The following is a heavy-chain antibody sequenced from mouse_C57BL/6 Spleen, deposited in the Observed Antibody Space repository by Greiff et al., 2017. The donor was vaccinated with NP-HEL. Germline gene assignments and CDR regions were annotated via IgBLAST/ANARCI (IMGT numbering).Heavy chain of an antibody. D-gene: IGHD1-1*01. CDR1: GYAFSSYW. CDR2: IYPGDGDT. Sequence: VQLQESGAELVKPGASVKISCKASGYAFSSYWMNWVKQRPGKGLEWIGQIYPGDGDTNYNGKFKGKATLTADKSSSTAYMQLSSLTSEDSAVYFCARKGGSSYEYFEVWGTGPTATVSS. CDR3: ARKGGSSYEYFEV. V-gene: IGHV1-80*01. J-gene: IGHJ1*03.